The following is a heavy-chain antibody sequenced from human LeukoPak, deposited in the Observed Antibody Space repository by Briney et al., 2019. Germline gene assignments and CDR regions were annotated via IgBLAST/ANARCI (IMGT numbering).Heavy chain of an antibody. D-gene: IGHD3-3*01. V-gene: IGHV1-2*02. CDR3: ARGGYDFWSGYYTPGYFDY. Sequence: ASVKVSCKASGYTFTGYYMHWVRQAPGQGLEWMGWINPSSGGTNYAQKFRGRVTMTRDTSTSTAYMELSRLRSDDTAVYYCARGGYDFWSGYYTPGYFDYWGQGTLVTVSS. J-gene: IGHJ4*02. CDR1: GYTFTGYY. CDR2: INPSSGGT.